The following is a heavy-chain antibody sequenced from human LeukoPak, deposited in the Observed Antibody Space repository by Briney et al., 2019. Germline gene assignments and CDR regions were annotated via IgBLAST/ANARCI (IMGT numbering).Heavy chain of an antibody. CDR2: INHSGST. CDR1: GGSFSGYY. CDR3: ARPLGYSSGWSSFDY. V-gene: IGHV4-34*01. J-gene: IGHJ4*02. D-gene: IGHD6-19*01. Sequence: PSETLSLTCAVYGGSFSGYYWSWIRQPPGKGLEWIGEINHSGSTNYNPSLKSRVTISVDTSKNQFSLKLSSVTAADTAVYYCARPLGYSSGWSSFDYWGQGTLVTVSS.